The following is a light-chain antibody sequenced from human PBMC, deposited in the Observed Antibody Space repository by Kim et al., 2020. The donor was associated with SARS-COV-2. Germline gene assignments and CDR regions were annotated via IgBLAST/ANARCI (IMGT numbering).Light chain of an antibody. CDR2: WAS. V-gene: IGKV4-1*01. J-gene: IGKJ2*01. CDR3: QQYYSSPRT. CDR1: QSIFYNPNNKND. Sequence: RATINCKSSQSIFYNPNNKNDLAWYHQKPGQPPKLLIYWASTRESGVPDRFSGSGSGTDFTLTISSLQAEDVAVYYCQQYYSSPRTFGQGTKLEIK.